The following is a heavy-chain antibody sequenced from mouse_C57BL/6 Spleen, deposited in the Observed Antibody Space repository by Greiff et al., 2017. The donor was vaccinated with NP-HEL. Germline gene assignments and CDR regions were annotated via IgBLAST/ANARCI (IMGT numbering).Heavy chain of an antibody. CDR1: GYSITSGYY. D-gene: IGHD1-1*01. CDR2: ISYDGSN. Sequence: ESGPGLVKPSQSLSLTCSVTGYSITSGYYWNWIRQFPGNKLEWMGYISYDGSNNYNPSLKNRISITRDTSKNQFFLKLNSVTTEDTATYYCAREGTVVASYYFDYWGQGTTLTVSS. CDR3: AREGTVVASYYFDY. J-gene: IGHJ2*01. V-gene: IGHV3-6*01.